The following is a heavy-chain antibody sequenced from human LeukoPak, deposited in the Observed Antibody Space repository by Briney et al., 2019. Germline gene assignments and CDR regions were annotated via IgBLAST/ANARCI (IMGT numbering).Heavy chain of an antibody. Sequence: KLSETLSLTCAVSGGSISSYYWSWIRQPPGKGLEWIGYIFYSGSTNYNPSLKSRVTISIDTSKSQFSLKLTSVTTADTALYYCASSRYCGGDCYSDDAFDIWGRGTMVTVSS. CDR3: ASSRYCGGDCYSDDAFDI. CDR1: GGSISSYY. D-gene: IGHD2-21*02. CDR2: IFYSGST. J-gene: IGHJ3*02. V-gene: IGHV4-59*01.